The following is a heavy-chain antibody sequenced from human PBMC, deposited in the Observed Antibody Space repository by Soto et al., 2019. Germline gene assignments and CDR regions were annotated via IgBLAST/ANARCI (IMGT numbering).Heavy chain of an antibody. Sequence: AGCLRLCCAASRFTFSSYAMSLVRQAPGKGLEWASAISGSGGSTYYADSVKGRFTISRDNSKNTLYLQMNSLRAEDTAVYYCAKDGGDYYYYYYMDVSGKGTTVTVSS. V-gene: IGHV3-23*01. CDR1: RFTFSSYA. J-gene: IGHJ6*03. D-gene: IGHD3-3*01. CDR3: AKDGGDYYYYYYMDV. CDR2: ISGSGGST.